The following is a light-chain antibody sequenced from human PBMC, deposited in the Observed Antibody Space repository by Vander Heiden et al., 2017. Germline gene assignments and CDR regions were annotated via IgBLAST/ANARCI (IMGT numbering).Light chain of an antibody. V-gene: IGLV2-14*01. Sequence: QSALTQPASVSGSPGLSITISCTGTSSDIGGYSYVSWYQRHPGKAPKLIIYDVDSRPSGVSNRFPGSKSGKTASLTISGLQAEDEAEYYCSSYTTSGTFPYVFGAGTQVTVL. J-gene: IGLJ1*01. CDR1: SSDIGGYSY. CDR2: DVD. CDR3: SSYTTSGTFPYV.